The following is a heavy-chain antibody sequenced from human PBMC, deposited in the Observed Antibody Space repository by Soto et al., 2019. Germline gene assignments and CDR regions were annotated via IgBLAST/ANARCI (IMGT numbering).Heavy chain of an antibody. Sequence: LGVSLKISCKGSGYSFTSYWIGWVRQMPGKGLEWMGIIYPGDSDTRYSPSFQGQVTISADKSISTAYLQWSSLKASDTAMYYCARHYCSGGSCYSYYYYYGMDVWGQGTTVTVSS. CDR2: IYPGDSDT. CDR3: ARHYCSGGSCYSYYYYYGMDV. D-gene: IGHD2-15*01. V-gene: IGHV5-51*01. J-gene: IGHJ6*02. CDR1: GYSFTSYW.